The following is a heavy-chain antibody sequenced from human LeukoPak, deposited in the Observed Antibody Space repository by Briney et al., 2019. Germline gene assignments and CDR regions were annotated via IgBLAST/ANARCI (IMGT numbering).Heavy chain of an antibody. D-gene: IGHD3-16*01. CDR2: ISSSSSYI. J-gene: IGHJ4*02. Sequence: GGSLRLSCAASGFTFSSYSMNWVRQAPGKGLEWVPSISSSSSYIYYADSVKGRFTISRDNAKNSLYLQMSSLRAEDTTVYYCARGDSGGMDYWGQGTLVTVSS. CDR1: GFTFSSYS. CDR3: ARGDSGGMDY. V-gene: IGHV3-21*01.